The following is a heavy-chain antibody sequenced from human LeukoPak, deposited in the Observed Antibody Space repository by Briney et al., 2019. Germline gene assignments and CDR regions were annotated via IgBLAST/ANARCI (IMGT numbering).Heavy chain of an antibody. Sequence: SETLSLTCTVSGGSISSYYWSWIRQPPGKGLEGIGYIYYSGSTNYNPSLKSRVTISVDTSKNQFSLKLSSVTAADTAVYYCARRSYYGSGSYYKVGYYFDYWGQGTLVTVSS. D-gene: IGHD3-10*01. CDR1: GGSISSYY. CDR2: IYYSGST. V-gene: IGHV4-59*08. J-gene: IGHJ4*02. CDR3: ARRSYYGSGSYYKVGYYFDY.